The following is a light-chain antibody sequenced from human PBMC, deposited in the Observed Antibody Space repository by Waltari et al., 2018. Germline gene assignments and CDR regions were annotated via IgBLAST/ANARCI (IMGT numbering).Light chain of an antibody. CDR1: KLGXXX. CDR3: QAWDSSTVV. J-gene: IGLJ2*01. Sequence: SYELTQPPSVSVSPGQTASITCSGDKLGXXXXGLIQQKPGQYPVLGIYQDSKRPSGIPERFSGYNSGNTATLTISGTQAMDEADYYCQAWDSSTVVFGGGTKLTVL. CDR2: QDS. V-gene: IGLV3-1*01.